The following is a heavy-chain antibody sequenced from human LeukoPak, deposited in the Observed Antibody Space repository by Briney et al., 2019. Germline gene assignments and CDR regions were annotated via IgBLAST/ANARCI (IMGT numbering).Heavy chain of an antibody. CDR1: GGSFSGYY. V-gene: IGHV4-34*01. CDR3: ARGRVPATSVTSY. Sequence: PSETLSLTCAVYGGSFSGYYSSWFRQPPGKGLEWIGEINHSGGTNYNPSLKSRVTISVDTSKNQLSLKLNTVTAADTAVYYCARGRVPATSVTSYWGQGTLVTVSS. D-gene: IGHD2-15*01. CDR2: INHSGGT. J-gene: IGHJ4*02.